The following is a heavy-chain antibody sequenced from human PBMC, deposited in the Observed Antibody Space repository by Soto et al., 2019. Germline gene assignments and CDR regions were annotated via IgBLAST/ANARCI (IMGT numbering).Heavy chain of an antibody. V-gene: IGHV1-3*01. CDR3: ARGYCSSTSCQNGRYYYYYMDV. CDR1: GYTFTSYA. J-gene: IGHJ6*03. D-gene: IGHD2-2*01. Sequence: GAPVKVSCKASGYTFTSYAMHWARQSPGQRLEWMGWINAGNGNTKYSQKFQGRVTITRDTSASTAYMELSSLRSEDTAVYYCARGYCSSTSCQNGRYYYYYMDVWGKGTTVTVSS. CDR2: INAGNGNT.